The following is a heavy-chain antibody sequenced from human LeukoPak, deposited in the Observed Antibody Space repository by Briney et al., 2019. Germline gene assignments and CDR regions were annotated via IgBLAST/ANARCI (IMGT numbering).Heavy chain of an antibody. CDR3: ARAALLWFGESDY. CDR1: GCSVSSGSYY. CDR2: IYYSGST. J-gene: IGHJ4*02. V-gene: IGHV4-61*01. Sequence: SETLSLTCTVSGCSVSSGSYYWSWIRQPPGKGLEWIGYIYYSGSTNYNPSLKSRVTISVDTSKNQFSLKLSSVTAADTAVYYCARAALLWFGESDYWGQGTLVTVSS. D-gene: IGHD3-10*01.